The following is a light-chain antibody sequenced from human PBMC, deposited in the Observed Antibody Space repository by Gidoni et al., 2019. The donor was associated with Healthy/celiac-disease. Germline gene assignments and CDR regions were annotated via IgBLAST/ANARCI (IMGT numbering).Light chain of an antibody. V-gene: IGKV3-20*01. CDR3: QQYGRT. Sequence: EIVLTQSPGTLSLSPGERATLSCRASQSVSSSYLAWYQQKPGQAPRLLIYGASSRATGIPDRCSGSGSGTDFTLTISRLEPEDVAVYYCQQYGRTFXQXTKVEIK. CDR2: GAS. CDR1: QSVSSSY. J-gene: IGKJ1*01.